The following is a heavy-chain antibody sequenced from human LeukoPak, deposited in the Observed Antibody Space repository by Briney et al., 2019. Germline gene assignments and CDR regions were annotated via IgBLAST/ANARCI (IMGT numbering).Heavy chain of an antibody. CDR2: ISAYNGNT. V-gene: IGHV1-18*01. D-gene: IGHD6-13*01. CDR3: ASSSSSYYYYGMDV. J-gene: IGHJ6*02. CDR1: GYTFTSYG. Sequence: ASVNVSCKASGYTFTSYGISWVRQAPGQGLEWMGWISAYNGNTNYAQKLQGRVTMTTDTSTSTAYMELRSLRSDDTAVYYCASSSSSYYYYGMDVWGQGTTVTVSS.